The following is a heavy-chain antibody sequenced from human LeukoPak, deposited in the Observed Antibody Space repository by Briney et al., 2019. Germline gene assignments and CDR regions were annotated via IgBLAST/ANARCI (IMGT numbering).Heavy chain of an antibody. CDR3: ARGIWSATRVDYYLDN. J-gene: IGHJ4*02. CDR2: INAGNGHT. CDR1: GYTFIGYA. V-gene: IGHV1-3*01. Sequence: ASVKVSCKASGYTFIGYAIHWVRQAPGQRFEWMGWINAGNGHTKYSQNFQGRVTITRDSSANTVYMELSSLTSEDTAVYYCARGIWSATRVDYYLDNWGQGTLVTVSS. D-gene: IGHD5-24*01.